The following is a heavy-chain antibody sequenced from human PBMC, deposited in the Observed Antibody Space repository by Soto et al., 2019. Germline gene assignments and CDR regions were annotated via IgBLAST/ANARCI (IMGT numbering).Heavy chain of an antibody. CDR1: GFTFSSYS. Sequence: EVQLVESGGGLVQPGGSLRLSCAASGFTFSSYSMNWVRQAPGKGLAWVSYISSSSSTIYYADSVKGRFTISRDNAKNSLYLQMNSLRAEDTAVYYCARGGYCSGGSCYGLDYWGQGTLVTVSS. CDR3: ARGGYCSGGSCYGLDY. V-gene: IGHV3-48*01. J-gene: IGHJ4*02. D-gene: IGHD2-15*01. CDR2: ISSSSSTI.